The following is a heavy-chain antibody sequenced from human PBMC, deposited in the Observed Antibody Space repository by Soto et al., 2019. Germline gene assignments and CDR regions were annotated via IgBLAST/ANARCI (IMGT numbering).Heavy chain of an antibody. J-gene: IGHJ6*02. CDR1: GFTFSSYG. CDR3: ARDGRGTTVTTEPYYYGMDV. D-gene: IGHD4-17*01. CDR2: IWYDGSNK. Sequence: GGSLRLSCAASGFTFSSYGMHWVRQAPGKGLEWVAVIWYDGSNKYYADSVKGRFTISRDNSKNTLYLQMNSPRAEDTAVYYCARDGRGTTVTTEPYYYGMDVWGQGTTVTVSS. V-gene: IGHV3-33*01.